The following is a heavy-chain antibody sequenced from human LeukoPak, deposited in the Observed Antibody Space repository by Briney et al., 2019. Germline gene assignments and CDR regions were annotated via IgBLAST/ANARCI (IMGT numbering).Heavy chain of an antibody. CDR1: GFSFSAYW. CDR3: ARFGYVAAVDV. Sequence: GGSLRLSCAASGFSFSAYWMTWVRQAPGTGLEWVANINPAGSETYYVDPVKGRFSISRDNAENLVYLQMNSLRAEDTAVYHCARFGYVAAVDVWGQGTPVTVSS. J-gene: IGHJ4*02. V-gene: IGHV3-7*01. CDR2: INPAGSET. D-gene: IGHD2-15*01.